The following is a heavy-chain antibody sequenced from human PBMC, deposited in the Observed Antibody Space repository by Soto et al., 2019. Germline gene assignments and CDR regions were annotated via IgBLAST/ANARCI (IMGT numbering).Heavy chain of an antibody. Sequence: QLQLQESGPGLVKPSETLSLTCTVSGGSISSSSYYWGWIRQPPGKGLEWIGSIYYSGSTYYNPSLKSRVTISVDTSNSPSSLKLSSVTAAETAVYDCATLWFGESPYWGQGTLVTVSS. J-gene: IGHJ4*02. CDR2: IYYSGST. CDR1: GGSISSSSYY. V-gene: IGHV4-39*01. D-gene: IGHD3-10*01. CDR3: ATLWFGESPY.